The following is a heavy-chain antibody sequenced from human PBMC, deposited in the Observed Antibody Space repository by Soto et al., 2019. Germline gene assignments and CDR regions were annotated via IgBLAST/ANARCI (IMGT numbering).Heavy chain of an antibody. J-gene: IGHJ4*02. CDR2: ISISGTTI. D-gene: IGHD3-9*01. Sequence: QVQLVESGGGLVKPGGSLRLSCAASGFTLSDYYMTWIRQAPGKGLEWVSDISISGTTIHYADSVGGRFTISRDNAKNSLWLQMNTLRAEDTAVYYCARFRGDGYYNLWGQGTLVTVSS. V-gene: IGHV3-11*01. CDR3: ARFRGDGYYNL. CDR1: GFTLSDYY.